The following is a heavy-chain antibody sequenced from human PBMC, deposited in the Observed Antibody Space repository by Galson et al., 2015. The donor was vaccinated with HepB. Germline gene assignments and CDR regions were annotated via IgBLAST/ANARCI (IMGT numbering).Heavy chain of an antibody. Sequence: SVKVSCKASGYSFINYGISWVRQAPGQGLEWMGWKSGYNENTNYAQKFQGRITMTTDTSTSTTYMELRSLRPDDTAVYYCARARYGNSPPESWGQGTLVIVSS. J-gene: IGHJ5*02. D-gene: IGHD6-13*01. CDR3: ARARYGNSPPES. CDR2: KSGYNENT. V-gene: IGHV1-18*04. CDR1: GYSFINYG.